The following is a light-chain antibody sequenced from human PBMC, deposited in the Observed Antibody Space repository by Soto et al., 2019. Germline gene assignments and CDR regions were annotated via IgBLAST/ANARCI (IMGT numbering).Light chain of an antibody. CDR3: QSYDSDFVV. J-gene: IGLJ2*01. V-gene: IGLV6-57*04. Sequence: NFMLTQPHSVSESPGKTLSISCTRSSGSIANNYVQWYQQRLGSAPTTVIYENNQRLSGVPDRFSGSTDGSSNSASLTISGLQTEDEADYYCQSYDSDFVVFGGGTQLTVL. CDR1: SGSIANNY. CDR2: ENN.